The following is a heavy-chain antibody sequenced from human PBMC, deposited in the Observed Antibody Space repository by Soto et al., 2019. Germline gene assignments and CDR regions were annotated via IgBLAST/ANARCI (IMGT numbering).Heavy chain of an antibody. CDR1: GYTFTGYY. J-gene: IGHJ6*02. D-gene: IGHD3-3*01. Sequence: ASVKVSCKASGYTFTGYYMHWVRQAPGQGLEWMGWINPNSGGTNYAKKFQGWVTMTRDTSISTAYMELSRLRSDDTAVYYCARGKEFWSGHPLYYYESMDVSAQGTTITRSS. CDR3: ARGKEFWSGHPLYYYESMDV. V-gene: IGHV1-2*04. CDR2: INPNSGGT.